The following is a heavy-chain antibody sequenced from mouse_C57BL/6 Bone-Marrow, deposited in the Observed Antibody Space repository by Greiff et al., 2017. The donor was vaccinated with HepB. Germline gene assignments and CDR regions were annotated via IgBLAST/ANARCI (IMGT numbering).Heavy chain of an antibody. J-gene: IGHJ3*01. D-gene: IGHD2-4*01. V-gene: IGHV1-64*01. CDR2: IHPNSGST. CDR1: GYTFTSYW. Sequence: QVQLQQPGAELVKPGASVKLSCKASGYTFTSYWMHWVKQRPGQGLEWIGMIHPNSGSTNYNEKFKSKATLTVDKSSSTAYMELRSLTSEDSAVYYCTRGYDYVLFAYWGQGTLVTVSA. CDR3: TRGYDYVLFAY.